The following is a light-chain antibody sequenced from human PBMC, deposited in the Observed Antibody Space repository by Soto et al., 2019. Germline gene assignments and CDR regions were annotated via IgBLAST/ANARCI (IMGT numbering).Light chain of an antibody. CDR1: QSISSW. CDR3: QQYNSYSGT. Sequence: DIQMTQSHSTLSASVGDRVTITFRASQSISSWLAWYQQKPGRAPKLLIYDSSSLESGVPSRFSGNGSGTEFTLTISSLQPDDFATYYCQQYNSYSGTFGQGTKVDIK. CDR2: DSS. J-gene: IGKJ2*01. V-gene: IGKV1-5*01.